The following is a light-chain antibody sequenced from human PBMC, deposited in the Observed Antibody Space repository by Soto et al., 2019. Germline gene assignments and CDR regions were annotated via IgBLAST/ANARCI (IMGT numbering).Light chain of an antibody. CDR1: QSVSGNY. Sequence: EIVLTQSPGTLSLYPGETATLSCRASQSVSGNYLAWYHHKPGQAPRLLIYDSSRRATGIPDRFSGSGSGTDFTLTSSRLEPEDFAIYYCQQYGGSITFGQGTRLEIE. V-gene: IGKV3-20*01. CDR2: DSS. CDR3: QQYGGSIT. J-gene: IGKJ5*01.